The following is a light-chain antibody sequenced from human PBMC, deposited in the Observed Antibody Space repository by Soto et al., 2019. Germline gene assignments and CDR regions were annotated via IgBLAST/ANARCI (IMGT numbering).Light chain of an antibody. V-gene: IGLV2-8*01. CDR3: SSYADDDSLV. CDR2: EVN. CDR1: SSDIGTYNS. J-gene: IGLJ2*01. Sequence: QSVLTQPPSASGSPGQSVTISCTGTSSDIGTYNSVSWYQHHLGKAPKLMIYEVNKRPSGVPDRFSGSKSGKTASLTVSGLQAGDEADYYCSSYADDDSLVFGGGTKVTVL.